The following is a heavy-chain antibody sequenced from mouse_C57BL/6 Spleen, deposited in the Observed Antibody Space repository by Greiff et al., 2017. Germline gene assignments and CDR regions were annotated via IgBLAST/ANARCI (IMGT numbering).Heavy chain of an antibody. J-gene: IGHJ3*01. CDR1: GYTFTSYW. Sequence: QVQLQQSGAELVMPGASVQLSCKASGYTFTSYWMHWVKQRPGQGLEWIGEIDPSDSYTNYNQKFKGKSTLTVDKSSSPAYMPLSSLTSEDSAFYYCARRDYYGSSPFAYWGQGTLVTVSA. V-gene: IGHV1-69*01. CDR2: IDPSDSYT. D-gene: IGHD1-1*01. CDR3: ARRDYYGSSPFAY.